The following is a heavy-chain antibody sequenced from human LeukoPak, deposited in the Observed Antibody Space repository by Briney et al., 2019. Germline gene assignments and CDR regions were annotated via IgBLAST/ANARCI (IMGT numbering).Heavy chain of an antibody. CDR2: IRGKAYAEAI. J-gene: IGHJ3*02. V-gene: IGHV3-49*03. CDR3: TRPRDSTFFQDALDI. D-gene: IGHD2/OR15-2a*01. Sequence: GGSLRLSCKASGFTFEDYSVIWFRQAPGKGLEWVGFIRGKAYAEAIEYAASVKGRFTISRDDSKSIAYLQMNSLKIEDTALYYCTRPRDSTFFQDALDIWGQGTMVTVSS. CDR1: GFTFEDYS.